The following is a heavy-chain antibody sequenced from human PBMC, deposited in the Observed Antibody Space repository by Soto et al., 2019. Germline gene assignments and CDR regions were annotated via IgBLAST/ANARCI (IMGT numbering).Heavy chain of an antibody. CDR2: INHGGSKT. D-gene: IGHD6-13*01. CDR3: VREPWGFSGTWYDY. Sequence: GSLRLSCAASQFSFSSYWMHWVRQVPGKGPAWVPRINHGGSKTEYADSVKGRFTISRDNTNNTLYLQMNSLRVEDTAMYYCVREPWGFSGTWYDYWGQGTLVTVSS. V-gene: IGHV3-74*01. CDR1: QFSFSSYW. J-gene: IGHJ4*02.